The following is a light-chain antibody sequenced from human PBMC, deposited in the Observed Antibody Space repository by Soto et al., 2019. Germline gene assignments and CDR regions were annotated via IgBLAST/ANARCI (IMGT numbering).Light chain of an antibody. Sequence: EIVLTQSPATRSLSPGERATLSCRASQNINSYLAWYQQKPGQAPRLLIYATSNRATGIPARFSGSGSGTDFTLSISSLEPEDFAVYYCQQRSSWPFTFGPGTKVDIK. V-gene: IGKV3-11*01. CDR2: ATS. CDR3: QQRSSWPFT. CDR1: QNINSY. J-gene: IGKJ3*01.